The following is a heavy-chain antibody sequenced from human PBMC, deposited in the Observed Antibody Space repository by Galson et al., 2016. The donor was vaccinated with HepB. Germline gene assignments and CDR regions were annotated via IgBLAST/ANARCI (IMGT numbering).Heavy chain of an antibody. Sequence: SLRLSCAASGFTFDDYAMHWVRQAPGKGLEWVSGISWNSDKIAYADSVKGRFTISRDISKNTLHLQMNSLRAEDTALYYCARGIYGGTFGYWGLGTLVTVSS. CDR1: GFTFDDYA. V-gene: IGHV3-9*01. CDR2: ISWNSDKI. J-gene: IGHJ4*02. D-gene: IGHD4-23*01. CDR3: ARGIYGGTFGY.